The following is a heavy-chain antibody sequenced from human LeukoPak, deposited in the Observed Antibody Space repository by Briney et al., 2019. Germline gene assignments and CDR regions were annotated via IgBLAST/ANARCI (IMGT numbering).Heavy chain of an antibody. V-gene: IGHV3-7*03. CDR2: INQKGGVK. D-gene: IGHD4-23*01. Sequence: PGGSLRLSCVASGFILGDYWMRWVRPAPGKGLEWVATINQKGGVKYYVDSVKRRFTISRDNAKTSLFLQMNSLRIDDTAMYYCTRTVNSASDFWGQGTLVTVSS. CDR3: TRTVNSASDF. J-gene: IGHJ4*02. CDR1: GFILGDYW.